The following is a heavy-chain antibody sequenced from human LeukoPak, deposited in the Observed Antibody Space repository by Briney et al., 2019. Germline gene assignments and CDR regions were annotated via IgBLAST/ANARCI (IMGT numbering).Heavy chain of an antibody. CDR2: IDQSGST. V-gene: IGHV4-31*03. Sequence: SETLSLTCTVSGDSITSGNYYWNWIRQHPGKGLEWIGYIDQSGSTYYNPSLRSRVTMSLDKSYNQFSLILNSVTAADTAVYYCARDAVGDYGANPTGLQWGQGTLVTVSS. CDR1: GDSITSGNYY. D-gene: IGHD3-16*01. CDR3: ARDAVGDYGANPTGLQ. J-gene: IGHJ4*02.